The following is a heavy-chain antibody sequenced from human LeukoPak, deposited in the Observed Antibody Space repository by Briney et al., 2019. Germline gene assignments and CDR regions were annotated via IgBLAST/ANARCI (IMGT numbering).Heavy chain of an antibody. Sequence: SETLSLTCTVSGGSISSGDYYWSWIRQPPGKGLEWIGYIYYSGSTYYNPSLKSRVTISVDTSKNQFSLKLSSVTAADTAVYYCARVPYSSGWPNWFDPWGQGILVAVSS. CDR2: IYYSGST. J-gene: IGHJ5*02. D-gene: IGHD6-19*01. CDR1: GGSISSGDYY. V-gene: IGHV4-30-4*01. CDR3: ARVPYSSGWPNWFDP.